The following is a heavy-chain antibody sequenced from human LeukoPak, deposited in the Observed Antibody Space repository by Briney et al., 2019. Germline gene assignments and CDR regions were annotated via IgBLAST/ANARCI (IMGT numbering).Heavy chain of an antibody. D-gene: IGHD1-20*01. CDR3: ARGLNWNDGNYYYGMDV. CDR2: INHSGTT. CDR1: GGSFSGYY. Sequence: SETLSLTCAVYGGSFSGYYWSWIRQPPGKGLEWIGEINHSGTTEYNASLKSRVTISVDTSKNQFSLKASSVTAADTAVYYCARGLNWNDGNYYYGMDVWGKGTTVTVSS. V-gene: IGHV4-34*01. J-gene: IGHJ6*04.